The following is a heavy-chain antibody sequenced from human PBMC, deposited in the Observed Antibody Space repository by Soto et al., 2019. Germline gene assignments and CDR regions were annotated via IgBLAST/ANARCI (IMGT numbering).Heavy chain of an antibody. J-gene: IGHJ2*01. CDR3: AREAPPLFWSGGL. CDR2: LGTAGDT. CDR1: GFTFSSYD. Sequence: EVQLVESGGGLVQPGGSLRLSCAASGFTFSSYDMHWVRQATGKGLEWVSALGTAGDTYYPGSVKGRYTISRENAKNSMDLPTNSLRPADSVLHSRAREAPPLFWSGGLWRRGTLVPVSS. D-gene: IGHD3-3*01. V-gene: IGHV3-13*04.